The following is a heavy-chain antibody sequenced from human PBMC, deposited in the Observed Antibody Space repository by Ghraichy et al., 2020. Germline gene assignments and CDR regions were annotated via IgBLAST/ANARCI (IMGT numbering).Heavy chain of an antibody. J-gene: IGHJ4*02. CDR2: IYYSGST. CDR1: GGSIGSYY. Sequence: ESLNISCTVSGGSIGSYYWSWIRQPPGKGLEWIGYIYYSGSTNYNPSLKSRVTISVDTSKNQFSLKLSSVTAADTAVYYCARDSPEGPQDWGQGTLVTVSS. V-gene: IGHV4-59*01. CDR3: ARDSPEGPQD.